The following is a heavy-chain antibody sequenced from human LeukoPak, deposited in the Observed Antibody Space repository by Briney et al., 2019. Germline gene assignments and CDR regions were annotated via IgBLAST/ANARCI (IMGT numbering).Heavy chain of an antibody. D-gene: IGHD1-26*01. CDR3: ARDYRGRWEPTEFDY. CDR2: ISAHNGNT. Sequence: GASVKVSCKASGYTFTSYGISWVRQAPGQGLEWMGWISAHNGNTNYAQKLQGRVTMTTDTSTSTAYMELRSLRSDDTAVYYCARDYRGRWEPTEFDYWGQGTLVTVSS. CDR1: GYTFTSYG. V-gene: IGHV1-18*01. J-gene: IGHJ4*02.